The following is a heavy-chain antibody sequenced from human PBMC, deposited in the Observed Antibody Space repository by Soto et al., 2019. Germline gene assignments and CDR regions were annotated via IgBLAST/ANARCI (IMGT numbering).Heavy chain of an antibody. CDR1: GGSISSSNW. D-gene: IGHD6-13*01. CDR3: ARCRSWDRWRAFDI. Sequence: PSETLSLTCAVSGGSISSSNWWSWVRQPPGKGLEWIGEIDHSGSTNYKTSLKSRVTISVDKSKNQFSLKLNSVTAADTAVYYCARCRSWDRWRAFDIWGQGTMVTVSS. V-gene: IGHV4-4*02. J-gene: IGHJ3*02. CDR2: IDHSGST.